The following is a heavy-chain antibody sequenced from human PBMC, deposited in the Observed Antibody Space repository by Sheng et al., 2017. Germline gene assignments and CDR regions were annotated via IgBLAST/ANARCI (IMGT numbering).Heavy chain of an antibody. J-gene: IGHJ6*02. D-gene: IGHD4-17*01. CDR2: IYYSGST. CDR1: GGSVSSGSYY. Sequence: QVQLQESGPGLVKPSETLSLTCTVSGGSVSSGSYYWSWIRQPPGKGLEWIGYIYYSGSTNYNPSLKSRVTISVDTSKNQFSLKLSSVTAADTAVYYCAVGGLKFSTVTTSFHFDGMDVWGRRDRRSPSP. CDR3: AVGGLKFSTVTTSFHFDGMDV. V-gene: IGHV4-61*01.